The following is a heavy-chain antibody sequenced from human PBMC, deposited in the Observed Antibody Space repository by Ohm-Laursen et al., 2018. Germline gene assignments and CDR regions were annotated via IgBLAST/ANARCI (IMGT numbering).Heavy chain of an antibody. J-gene: IGHJ5*02. CDR1: GGSISSGGYY. Sequence: SQTLSLTCTVSGGSISSGGYYWSWIRQHPGKGLEWIGYIYYSGSTYYNPSLKSLVTISVDTSKNQFSLKLSSVTAADTAVYYCAREAVTTRGSWFDPWGQGTLVTVSS. CDR3: AREAVTTRGSWFDP. V-gene: IGHV4-31*01. D-gene: IGHD4-17*01. CDR2: IYYSGST.